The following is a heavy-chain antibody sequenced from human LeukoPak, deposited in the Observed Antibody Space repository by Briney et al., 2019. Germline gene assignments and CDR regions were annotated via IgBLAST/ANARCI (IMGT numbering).Heavy chain of an antibody. V-gene: IGHV4-31*03. Sequence: SQTLSLTCTVSGGSISYGGYYWTWIRQPPGKGLEWIGYIYFGGRSLYNPSLKSRLTISLDASKNQFSLSLTSVTDADTAVYYCARGLDYWGQGTLATVSS. CDR3: ARGLDY. CDR1: GGSISYGGYY. CDR2: IYFGGRS. J-gene: IGHJ4*02.